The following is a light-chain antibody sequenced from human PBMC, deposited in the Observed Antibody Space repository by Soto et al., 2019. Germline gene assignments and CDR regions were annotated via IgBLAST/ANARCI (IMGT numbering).Light chain of an antibody. CDR2: DVS. Sequence: PALTHPGSVSGSPGQSITISCTGTSSDVGGYNYVSWYQQHPGKAPKLMIYDVSNRPSGVSNRFSGSKSGNTASLTISGLQAEDEADYYCSSYTSSSTLGVFGTGTKVTVL. J-gene: IGLJ1*01. CDR1: SSDVGGYNY. V-gene: IGLV2-14*01. CDR3: SSYTSSSTLGV.